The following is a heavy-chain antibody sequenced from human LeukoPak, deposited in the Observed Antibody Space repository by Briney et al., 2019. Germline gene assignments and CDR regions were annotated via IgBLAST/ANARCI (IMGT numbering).Heavy chain of an antibody. CDR1: GYTLTSYD. V-gene: IGHV1-8*01. D-gene: IGHD3-10*01. Sequence: ASVKVSCKASGYTLTSYDINWVRQATGQGLEWMGWMNPNSGNTGYAQKFQGRVTMTRNTSISTAYMELSSLRSEDTAVYYCARDIGWFGEFTFDYWGQGTLVTVSS. J-gene: IGHJ4*02. CDR3: ARDIGWFGEFTFDY. CDR2: MNPNSGNT.